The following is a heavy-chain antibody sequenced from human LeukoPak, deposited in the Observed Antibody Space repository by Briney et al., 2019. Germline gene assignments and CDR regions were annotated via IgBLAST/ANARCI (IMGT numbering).Heavy chain of an antibody. V-gene: IGHV3-30*03. CDR2: ISYDGSNK. J-gene: IGHJ5*02. D-gene: IGHD2-21*02. CDR1: GFTFSTYW. Sequence: PGGSLRLSCAASGFTFSTYWMTWVRQAPGKGLEWVAVISYDGSNKYYADSVKGRFTISRDNSKNTLYLQMNSLRAEDTAVYYCARGVTAMRWFDPWGQGTLVTVSS. CDR3: ARGVTAMRWFDP.